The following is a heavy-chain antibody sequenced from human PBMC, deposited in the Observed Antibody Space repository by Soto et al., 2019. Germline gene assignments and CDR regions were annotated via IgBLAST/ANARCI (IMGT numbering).Heavy chain of an antibody. CDR3: ARTTYYYGSGNYGPGYWFDP. CDR1: GGSISSSSYY. D-gene: IGHD3-10*01. V-gene: IGHV4-39*07. J-gene: IGHJ5*02. Sequence: PETLSLTCTVSGGSISSSSYYWGWIRQPPGKGLEWIGSIYYSGSTYYSPSLKSRVTISVDTSKNQFSLKLSSVTAADTALYYCARTTYYYGSGNYGPGYWFDPRGQGTPVTVSS. CDR2: IYYSGST.